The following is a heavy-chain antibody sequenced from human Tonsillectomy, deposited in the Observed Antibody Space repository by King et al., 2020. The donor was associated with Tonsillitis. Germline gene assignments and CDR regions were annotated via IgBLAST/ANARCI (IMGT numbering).Heavy chain of an antibody. CDR1: GFSFSVCS. CDR3: ARDPYPTEFDGFDI. D-gene: IGHD2/OR15-2a*01. CDR2: ITSSSGYI. J-gene: IGHJ3*02. Sequence: VQLVESGGGLVKPGGSLRLSCAASGFSFSVCSMNWVRQAPGKGLEWVSSITSSSGYIYYADSVKGRFTISRDNAKNSLYLQMNSLRAEDTAVYYCARDPYPTEFDGFDIWGQGTMVTVSS. V-gene: IGHV3-21*01.